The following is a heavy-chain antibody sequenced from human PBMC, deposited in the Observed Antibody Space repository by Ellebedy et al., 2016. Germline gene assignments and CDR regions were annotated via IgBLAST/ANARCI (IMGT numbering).Heavy chain of an antibody. J-gene: IGHJ4*02. D-gene: IGHD1-1*01. CDR3: ARTYWNDY. Sequence: GESLKISXEASGFTFDDYGMGWVRQAPGKGLEWVSGINWNGGSTLYADSVKGRFTISRDNAKNSLYLQMNSLRAEDTAVYYCARTYWNDYWGQGTLVTVSS. CDR2: INWNGGST. V-gene: IGHV3-20*04. CDR1: GFTFDDYG.